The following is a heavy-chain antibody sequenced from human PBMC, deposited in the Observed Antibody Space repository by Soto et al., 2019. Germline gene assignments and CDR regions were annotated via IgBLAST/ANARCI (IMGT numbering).Heavy chain of an antibody. CDR3: GRGGRIVAAASVD. CDR1: GLTFSNYW. Sequence: EVQLVESGGGLVQPGGSLRLSCAVSGLTFSNYWMNWVRQAPGKGLVWVSRINSDGSSTDYADSVKGRFTISRDNXXXXXXXXXXXXXXXXXALYYCGRGGRIVAAASVDWGQGTLVTVSS. J-gene: IGHJ4*02. V-gene: IGHV3-74*01. D-gene: IGHD6-25*01. CDR2: INSDGSST.